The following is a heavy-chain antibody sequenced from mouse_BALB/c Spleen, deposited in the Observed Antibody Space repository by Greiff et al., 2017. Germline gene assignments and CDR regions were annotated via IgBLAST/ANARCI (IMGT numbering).Heavy chain of an antibody. D-gene: IGHD1-1*01. CDR1: GYTFTSYW. CDR2: IYPGDGDT. CDR3: ARGGTVVATPNWYFDV. J-gene: IGHJ1*01. Sequence: VQLQQSGAELARPGASVKLSCKASGYTFTSYWMQWVKQRPGQGLEWIGAIYPGDGDTRYTQKFKGKATLTADKSSSTAYMQLSSLASEDSAVYYCARGGTVVATPNWYFDVWGAGTTVTVSS. V-gene: IGHV1-87*01.